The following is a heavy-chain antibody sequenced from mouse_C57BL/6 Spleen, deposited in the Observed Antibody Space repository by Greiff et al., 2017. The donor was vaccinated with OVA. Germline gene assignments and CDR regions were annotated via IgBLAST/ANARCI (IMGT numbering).Heavy chain of an antibody. CDR3: ARGGGDYAMDY. CDR2: ISYSGST. J-gene: IGHJ4*01. V-gene: IGHV3-1*01. Sequence: EVKVVESGPGMVKPSQSLSLTCTVTGYSITSGYDWHWIRHFPGNKLEWMGYISYSGSTNYNPSLKSRISITHDTSKNHFFLKLNAVTTEDTATYYCARGGGDYAMDYWGQGTSVTVSS. CDR1: GYSITSGYD.